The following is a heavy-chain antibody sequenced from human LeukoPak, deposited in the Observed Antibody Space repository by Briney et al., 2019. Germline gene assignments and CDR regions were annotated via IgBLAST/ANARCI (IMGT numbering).Heavy chain of an antibody. CDR3: ARMGTYGTFFGY. D-gene: IGHD1-14*01. Sequence: PSETLSLTCTVSGGSISSGGYYWSWIRQPPGKGLEWIGYIYHSGSTYYNPSLKSRVTMSVDTSRNQFSLKLSSVTAADTAVYYCARMGTYGTFFGYWGQGTVVTVSS. CDR1: GGSISSGGYY. J-gene: IGHJ4*02. V-gene: IGHV4-30-2*05. CDR2: IYHSGST.